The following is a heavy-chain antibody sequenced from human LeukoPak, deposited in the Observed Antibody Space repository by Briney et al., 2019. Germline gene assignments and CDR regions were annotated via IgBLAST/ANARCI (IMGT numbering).Heavy chain of an antibody. CDR3: ARDLGSSSSWSRGMDY. CDR2: VHHTGNT. D-gene: IGHD6-13*01. CDR1: GGSISNNDYY. Sequence: PSETLSLTCTVSGGSISNNDYYWGWIRQPPGKGLEWVGSVHHTGNTYYSPSLGSRVSTSVDTSKNHFSLKLDSVTAADTAVYYCARDLGSSSSWSRGMDYWGQGTLVTVSS. V-gene: IGHV4-39*07. J-gene: IGHJ4*02.